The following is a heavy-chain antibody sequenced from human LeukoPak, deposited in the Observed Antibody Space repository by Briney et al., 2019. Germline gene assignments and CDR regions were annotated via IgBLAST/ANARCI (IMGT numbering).Heavy chain of an antibody. V-gene: IGHV3-30*03. CDR2: ISYDETDK. CDR1: RFTFSDYG. CDR3: ATVGSTHSSSR. D-gene: IGHD6-13*01. Sequence: GGSLRLSCAASRFTFSDYGMHWVRQAPGRGLEWLAVISYDETDKYYADSVRGRFTISRDNSKSTLYLQMNGLRADDTAVYYCATVGSTHSSSRWSQGTLVTVSS. J-gene: IGHJ4*02.